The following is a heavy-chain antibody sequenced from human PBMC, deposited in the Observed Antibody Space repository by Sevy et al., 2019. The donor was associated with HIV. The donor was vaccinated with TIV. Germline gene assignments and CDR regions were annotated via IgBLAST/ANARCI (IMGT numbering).Heavy chain of an antibody. Sequence: GGSLRLSCVASGFTFGSYGMLWVRQAPGKGLEWVADIWFDGSNIHYTDSVRGRFTISRDNSKNTLSLHMSSLRVEDTAVYCCARERTYLFDYCGQGTLVTVSS. CDR3: ARERTYLFDY. J-gene: IGHJ4*02. CDR2: IWFDGSNI. CDR1: GFTFGSYG. V-gene: IGHV3-33*01.